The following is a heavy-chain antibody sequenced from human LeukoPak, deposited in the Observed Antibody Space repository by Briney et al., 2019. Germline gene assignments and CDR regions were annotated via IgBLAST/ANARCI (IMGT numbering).Heavy chain of an antibody. Sequence: PGGSLRLSCAASGFTFDDYGMSWVRQAPGKGLEWVSGINWNGGSTGYADSVKGRFTISRDNAKNFLYLQMNSLRAEDTALYYCARVGHYDSSGYWGYWGQGTLVTVSS. D-gene: IGHD3-22*01. CDR3: ARVGHYDSSGYWGY. V-gene: IGHV3-20*04. J-gene: IGHJ4*02. CDR2: INWNGGST. CDR1: GFTFDDYG.